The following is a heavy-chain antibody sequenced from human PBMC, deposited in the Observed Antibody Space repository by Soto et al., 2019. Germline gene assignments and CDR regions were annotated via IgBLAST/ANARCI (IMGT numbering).Heavy chain of an antibody. CDR1: GFTFSSYA. D-gene: IGHD1-1*01. V-gene: IGHV3-30-3*01. J-gene: IGHJ6*02. CDR2: ISYDGSNK. CDR3: AIDQLRGSRNGMDV. Sequence: PGGSLRLSCAASGFTFSSYAMHWVPQAPGKGLEWVAVISYDGSNKYCADSVKGRFTISRDNSKNTLYLQMNSLRAEDTAVYYCAIDQLRGSRNGMDVWGQGTTGT.